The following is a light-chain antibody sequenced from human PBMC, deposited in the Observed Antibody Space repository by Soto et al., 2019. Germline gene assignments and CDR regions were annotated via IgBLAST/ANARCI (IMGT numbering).Light chain of an antibody. CDR2: EVS. Sequence: QSVLTQPASVSGCAGQSITISCTGTSSDVGGYEYVSWYQQHPGRAPKLMIYEVSNRPSGVSNRFSGSKSGNTASLTISGLQAVDEADYYCSSYTSSSTLLFGTGTKVTVL. J-gene: IGLJ1*01. CDR3: SSYTSSSTLL. CDR1: SSDVGGYEY. V-gene: IGLV2-14*01.